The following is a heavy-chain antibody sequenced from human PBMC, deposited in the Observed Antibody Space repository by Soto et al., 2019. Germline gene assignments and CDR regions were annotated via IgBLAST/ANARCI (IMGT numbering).Heavy chain of an antibody. V-gene: IGHV3-30*18. CDR1: GFTFSSYG. CDR3: AKDKRVYALYYYYGMDV. Sequence: QVQLVESGGGVVQPGRSLRLSCAASGFTFSSYGMHWVRQAPGKGLEWVAVISYDGSNKYYADPVKRRFTISRDNSKNXXYLQMNSLRAEDTAVYYCAKDKRVYALYYYYGMDVWGQGTTVTVSS. CDR2: ISYDGSNK. D-gene: IGHD2-8*01. J-gene: IGHJ6*02.